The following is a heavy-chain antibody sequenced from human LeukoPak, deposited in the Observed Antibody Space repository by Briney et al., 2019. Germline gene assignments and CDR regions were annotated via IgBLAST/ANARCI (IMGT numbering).Heavy chain of an antibody. CDR3: ARDEYSGGDYYYYAMDV. Sequence: PGGPLRLSCAASGFTFSSYEMNWVRQAPGKGLEWVTYISSSGSTIYYADSVKGRFTISRDNDKNSLYLQMNSLRAEDTAVYYCARDEYSGGDYYYYAMDVWGQGTTVTVSS. V-gene: IGHV3-48*03. CDR2: ISSSGSTI. J-gene: IGHJ6*02. D-gene: IGHD4-23*01. CDR1: GFTFSSYE.